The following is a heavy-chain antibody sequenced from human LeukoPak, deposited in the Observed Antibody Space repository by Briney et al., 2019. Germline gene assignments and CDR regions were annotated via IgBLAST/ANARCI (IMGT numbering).Heavy chain of an antibody. CDR2: IYSGGST. CDR3: ARLQRSSSHTSFDY. V-gene: IGHV3-66*01. Sequence: GGSLRLSCAASGFTVSSNYMSWVRQAPGKGLEWVSVIYSGGSTYYTDSVKGRFTFSRDNSMNTLYLQMNTLRADATAVYYCARLQRSSSHTSFDYWGQGTLVTVSP. CDR1: GFTVSSNY. J-gene: IGHJ4*02. D-gene: IGHD6-6*01.